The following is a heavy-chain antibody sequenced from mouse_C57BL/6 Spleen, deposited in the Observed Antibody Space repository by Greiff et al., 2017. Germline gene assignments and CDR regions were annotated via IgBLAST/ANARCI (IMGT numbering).Heavy chain of an antibody. D-gene: IGHD1-1*01. Sequence: EVNVVESGGGLVKPGGSLKLSCAASGFTFSDYGMHWVRQAPEKGLEWVAYISSGSSTIYYADTVKGRFTISRDNAKNTLFLQMTSLRSEDTAMYYCARPDYYGSSYGDAMDYWGQGTSVTVSS. J-gene: IGHJ4*01. CDR2: ISSGSSTI. CDR1: GFTFSDYG. V-gene: IGHV5-17*01. CDR3: ARPDYYGSSYGDAMDY.